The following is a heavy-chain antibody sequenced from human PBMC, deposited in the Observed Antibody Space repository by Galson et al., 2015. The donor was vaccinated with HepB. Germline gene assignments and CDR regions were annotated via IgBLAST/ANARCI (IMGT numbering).Heavy chain of an antibody. Sequence: SVKVSCKASGYTFSDYYLHWVRQAPGQGLEWMGRINPNSGGTKFAQKFQGRVTMTRDTSISTAYLELTRLRSDDSAVYYCAKDEALLIVTAGTNWYFDLWGRGTLVTVSS. CDR3: AKDEALLIVTAGTNWYFDL. D-gene: IGHD2-15*01. CDR2: INPNSGGT. CDR1: GYTFSDYY. J-gene: IGHJ2*01. V-gene: IGHV1-2*06.